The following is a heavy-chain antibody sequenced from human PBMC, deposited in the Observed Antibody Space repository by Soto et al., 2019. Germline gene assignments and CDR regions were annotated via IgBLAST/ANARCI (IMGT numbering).Heavy chain of an antibody. V-gene: IGHV3-23*01. Sequence: EVQLLESGGDLVQPGGSLRLACAASGFTFRGDAMSWVRQAPGKGLEWVSSISGSGEMTHYAESVKGRFSISRDNSKNTLYLQMESLRAEDTALYYCARSEMTYNWNDWGQGTLVTVSS. D-gene: IGHD1-1*01. CDR1: GFTFRGDA. J-gene: IGHJ4*02. CDR3: ARSEMTYNWND. CDR2: ISGSGEMT.